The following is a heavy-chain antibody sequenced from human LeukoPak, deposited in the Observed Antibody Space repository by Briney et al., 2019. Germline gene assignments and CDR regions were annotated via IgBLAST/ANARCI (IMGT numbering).Heavy chain of an antibody. Sequence: GSSVKVSCKASRYTFTSYYMHWVRQAPGQGLEWMGIINPSGGSTSYAQKFQGRVTMTRDTSTSTVYMELSSLRSEDRAVYYCARGWGRTWIQLPGTWAYFDYWAREPWSPSPQ. V-gene: IGHV1-46*01. J-gene: IGHJ4*02. CDR3: ARGWGRTWIQLPGTWAYFDY. CDR1: RYTFTSYY. CDR2: INPSGGST. D-gene: IGHD5-18*01.